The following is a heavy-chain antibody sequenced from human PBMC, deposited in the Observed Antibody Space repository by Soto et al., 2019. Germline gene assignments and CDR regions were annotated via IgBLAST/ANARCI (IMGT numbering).Heavy chain of an antibody. D-gene: IGHD3-3*02. CDR1: GGSISSYY. CDR3: ARAQVELGYYFDY. J-gene: IGHJ4*02. CDR2: ISYSGST. Sequence: PSETLSLTCTVSGGSISSYYWSWIRQPPGKGLEWIGYISYSGSTNYNPSLESRVTMSADTSRNQFSLKLSSVTAADTAVYYCARAQVELGYYFDYWGQGTLVTVSS. V-gene: IGHV4-59*01.